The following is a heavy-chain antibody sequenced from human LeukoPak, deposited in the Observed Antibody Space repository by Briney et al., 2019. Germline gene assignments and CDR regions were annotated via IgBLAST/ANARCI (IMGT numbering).Heavy chain of an antibody. J-gene: IGHJ4*02. Sequence: GGSLRLSCEASGFTFSDYWMSWVRQAPGKGPEWVANIKQDGSEQYYVDSVKGRFTISRDNAKNSLYLQMYSLRVEDTAVYYCTRDVTGGYHIEGYWGQGTLVTVSS. CDR1: GFTFSDYW. V-gene: IGHV3-7*03. CDR2: IKQDGSEQ. D-gene: IGHD3-16*01. CDR3: TRDVTGGYHIEGY.